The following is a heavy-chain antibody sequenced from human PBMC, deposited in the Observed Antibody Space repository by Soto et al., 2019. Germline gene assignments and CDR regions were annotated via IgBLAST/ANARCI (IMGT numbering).Heavy chain of an antibody. CDR2: ISWNSGSI. Sequence: GGSLRLSCAASGFTFDDYAMHWVLQAPVKGLEWVSGISWNSGSIGYADSVKGRFTISRDNAKNSLYLQMNSLRAEDTALYYCAKSQYDYGDLLDYWGQGTLVTVAS. D-gene: IGHD4-17*01. V-gene: IGHV3-9*01. J-gene: IGHJ4*02. CDR3: AKSQYDYGDLLDY. CDR1: GFTFDDYA.